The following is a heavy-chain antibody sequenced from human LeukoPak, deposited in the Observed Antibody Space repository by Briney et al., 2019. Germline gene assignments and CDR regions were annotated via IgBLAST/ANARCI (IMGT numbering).Heavy chain of an antibody. CDR3: ARARDSSGWYTYYYYYMDV. J-gene: IGHJ6*03. V-gene: IGHV3-20*04. D-gene: IGHD6-19*01. CDR1: GFTFDDYG. CDR2: INWNGGST. Sequence: GGSLRLSCAASGFTFDDYGMSWVRQAPGKGLEWVSGINWNGGSTGYADSVKGRFTISRDNAKNSLYLQMNSLRAEDTALYYCARARDSSGWYTYYYYYMDVWGKGTTVTVSS.